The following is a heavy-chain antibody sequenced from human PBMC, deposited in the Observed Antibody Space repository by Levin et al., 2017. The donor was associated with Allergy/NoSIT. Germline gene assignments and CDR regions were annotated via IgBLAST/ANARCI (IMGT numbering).Heavy chain of an antibody. CDR1: GFTVSSNY. V-gene: IGHV3-53*01. CDR3: ATAPKGGSFDY. CDR2: IYSGGST. D-gene: IGHD3-16*01. J-gene: IGHJ4*02. Sequence: GESLKISCAASGFTVSSNYMSWVRQAPGKGLEWVSVIYSGGSTYYADSVKGRFTISRDNSKNTLYLQMNSLRAEDTAVYYCATAPKGGSFDYWGQGTLVTVSS.